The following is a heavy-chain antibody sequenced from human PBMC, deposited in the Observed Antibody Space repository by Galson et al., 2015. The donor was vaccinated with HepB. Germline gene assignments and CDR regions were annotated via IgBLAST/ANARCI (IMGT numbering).Heavy chain of an antibody. CDR2: INAGNGNT. J-gene: IGHJ4*02. CDR1: GYTFTSYA. V-gene: IGHV1-3*01. Sequence: SVKVSCKASGYTFTSYAMHWVRQAPGQRLEWMGWINAGNGNTKYSQKFQGRVTITRDTSASTAYMELSSLRSEDTAVYYCARDRVVRGVPPDYWGQGTLVTVSS. D-gene: IGHD3-10*01. CDR3: ARDRVVRGVPPDY.